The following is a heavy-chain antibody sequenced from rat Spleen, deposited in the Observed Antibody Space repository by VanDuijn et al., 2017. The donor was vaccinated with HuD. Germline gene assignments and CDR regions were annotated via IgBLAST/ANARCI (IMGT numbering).Heavy chain of an antibody. CDR2: IGPSGGDI. J-gene: IGHJ3*01. Sequence: EVQLVESGGGLVQPGRSLKLSCAASGFTFSAYDMAWVRQAPTKGLEWVASIGPSGGDIYYRDSVKGRFTVSRDNAKSTLYLQMDSLGSEDTATYFCTTSTYDWFVYWGQGTLVTVSS. CDR1: GFTFSAYD. CDR3: TTSTYDWFVY. V-gene: IGHV5-25*01. D-gene: IGHD2-1*01.